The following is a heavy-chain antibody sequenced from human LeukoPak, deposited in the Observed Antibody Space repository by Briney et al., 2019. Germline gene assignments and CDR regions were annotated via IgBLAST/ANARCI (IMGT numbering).Heavy chain of an antibody. CDR1: GGSISSDF. CDR2: IYNSGST. D-gene: IGHD3-10*01. Sequence: SETLSLTCIVSGGSISSDFWSWMRQPPGKGLEWIGYIYNSGSTSYNPSLKSRATISVDTSNNQFSLNLSSVTAADTAVYYCARHRSYFGMDVWGHGTTVTVSS. CDR3: ARHRSYFGMDV. V-gene: IGHV4-59*08. J-gene: IGHJ6*02.